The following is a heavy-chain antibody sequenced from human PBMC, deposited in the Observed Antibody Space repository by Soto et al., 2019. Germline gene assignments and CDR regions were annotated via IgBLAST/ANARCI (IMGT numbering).Heavy chain of an antibody. CDR3: AGGAAADYFDS. D-gene: IGHD6-13*01. J-gene: IGHJ4*02. Sequence: SETLSLTCTVSSGSFSTYYWSWIRQPAGKGLEWIGRIYSTGSTLYNPSLKSRITMSVDTSKNQFSLKLSSVTAADTAVYYCAGGAAADYFDSWGQGTLVTVSS. CDR1: SGSFSTYY. CDR2: IYSTGST. V-gene: IGHV4-4*07.